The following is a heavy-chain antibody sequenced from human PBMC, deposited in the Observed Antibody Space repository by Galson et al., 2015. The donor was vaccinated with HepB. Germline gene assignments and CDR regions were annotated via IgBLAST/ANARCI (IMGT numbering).Heavy chain of an antibody. V-gene: IGHV1-3*01. CDR1: GYTFTSYA. D-gene: IGHD6-19*01. Sequence: SVKVSCKASGYTFTSYAMHWVRQAPGQRLEWMGWINAGNGNTKYSQKFQGRVTITRDTSASTAYMELSSLRSEDTAVYYCARTTPGDAVAGPPLDYWGQGTLVTVSS. CDR2: INAGNGNT. J-gene: IGHJ4*02. CDR3: ARTTPGDAVAGPPLDY.